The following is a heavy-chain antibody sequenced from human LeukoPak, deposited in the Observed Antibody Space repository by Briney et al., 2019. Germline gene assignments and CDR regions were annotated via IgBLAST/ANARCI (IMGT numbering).Heavy chain of an antibody. CDR2: ISSSGTYI. D-gene: IGHD5-18*01. CDR1: GFTFGSFS. V-gene: IGHV3-21*01. Sequence: GGSLRLSCAASGFTFGSFSMTWVRQAPGKGLEWVSSISSSGTYIYYADSVKGRFTISRDNAKNSLYLQMNSLRAEDTAMYYCARLVWDTTMADGDIDSWGQGTLLIVSS. CDR3: ARLVWDTTMADGDIDS. J-gene: IGHJ4*02.